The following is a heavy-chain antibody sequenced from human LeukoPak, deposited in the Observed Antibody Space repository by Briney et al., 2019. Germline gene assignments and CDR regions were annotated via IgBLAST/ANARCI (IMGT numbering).Heavy chain of an antibody. CDR2: IYHSGST. Sequence: SQTLSLTCTVSGGSISSGGYYWSWIRQPPGKGLEWIGYIYHSGSTYYNPSLKSRVTISVDRSKNQFSLKLSSVTAADTAVYYAVRGVYYFDHWGQGTLVTVSS. CDR3: VRGVYYFDH. D-gene: IGHD3-10*01. J-gene: IGHJ4*02. V-gene: IGHV4-30-2*01. CDR1: GGSISSGGYY.